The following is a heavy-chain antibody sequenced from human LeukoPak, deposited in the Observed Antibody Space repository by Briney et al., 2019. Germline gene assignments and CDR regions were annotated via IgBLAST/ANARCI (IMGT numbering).Heavy chain of an antibody. CDR1: GFTFSSYG. CDR3: VASSGYYQYYFDY. CDR2: IRYDGSNK. J-gene: IGHJ4*02. Sequence: GGSLRLSCAASGFTFSSYGMHWVRQAPGKGLEWVAFIRYDGSNKYYADSVKGRFTISRDNAKNSLYLQMNSLRAEDTAVYYCVASSGYYQYYFDYWGQGTLVTVSS. D-gene: IGHD3-22*01. V-gene: IGHV3-30*02.